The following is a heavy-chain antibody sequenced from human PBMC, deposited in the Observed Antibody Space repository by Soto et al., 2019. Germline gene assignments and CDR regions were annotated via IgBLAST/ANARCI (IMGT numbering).Heavy chain of an antibody. J-gene: IGHJ4*02. CDR2: IYSGGST. CDR1: GFTVSSNY. V-gene: IGHV3-53*01. D-gene: IGHD3-10*01. CDR3: ARHITMDPLLAY. Sequence: EVQLVESGGGLIQPGGSLRLSCAVSGFTVSSNYMSWVRQAPGKGLEWVSVIYSGGSTYYADSVQGRFTISRDNSKSTLYLQMNSLRAEDTAVHYCARHITMDPLLAYWGQGTLVTVSS.